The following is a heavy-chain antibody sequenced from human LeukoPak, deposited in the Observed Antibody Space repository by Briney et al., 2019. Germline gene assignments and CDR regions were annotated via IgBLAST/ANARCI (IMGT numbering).Heavy chain of an antibody. D-gene: IGHD3-3*01. CDR2: ISSSSSTI. Sequence: PGGSLRLSCAASGFTFSSYSMNWVRQAPGKGLEWVSYISSSSSTIYYADSVKGRFTISRDNAKNSLYLQMNSLRAEDTAVYYCARGGEGINPNYWGQGTLVTVSS. CDR3: ARGGEGINPNY. CDR1: GFTFSSYS. V-gene: IGHV3-48*04. J-gene: IGHJ4*02.